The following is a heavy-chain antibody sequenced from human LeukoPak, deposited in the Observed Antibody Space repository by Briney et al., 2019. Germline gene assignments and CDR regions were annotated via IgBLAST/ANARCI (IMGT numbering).Heavy chain of an antibody. CDR1: GGSISSSSYY. Sequence: SSETLSLTCTVSGGSISSSSYYWGWIRQPPGKGLEWIGSIYYSGSTYYNPSLKGRVTISVDTSKNQFSLKLSSVTAADTAVYYCARQGGSGSRTYFDYWGQGTLVTVSS. CDR2: IYYSGST. V-gene: IGHV4-39*01. J-gene: IGHJ4*02. D-gene: IGHD3-10*01. CDR3: ARQGGSGSRTYFDY.